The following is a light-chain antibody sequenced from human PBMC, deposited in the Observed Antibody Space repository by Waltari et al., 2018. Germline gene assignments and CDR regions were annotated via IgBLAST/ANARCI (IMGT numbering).Light chain of an antibody. V-gene: IGKV3-15*01. J-gene: IGKJ1*01. CDR1: QSVGTS. CDR3: QQYDDWPRT. Sequence: EIVMTQSPASLSVSPGDRVTLSCRASQSVGTSLAWYQQRPGRAPRLLVYRASTRASGLPARFSGSGSGTDFTLSISTLQSEGFAVYYCQQYDDWPRTFGQGTKVEIK. CDR2: RAS.